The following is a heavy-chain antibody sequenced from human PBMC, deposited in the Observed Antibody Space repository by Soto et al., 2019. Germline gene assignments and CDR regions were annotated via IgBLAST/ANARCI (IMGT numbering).Heavy chain of an antibody. CDR1: DDSINSDKYY. D-gene: IGHD3-9*01. J-gene: IGHJ4*02. CDR2: IYYRGNA. CDR3: ARLEGLATISYYFDF. V-gene: IGHV4-39*01. Sequence: QLQLQESGPGLVTPSETLSLTCSVSDDSINSDKYYWGWIRPPPGKGLEWIGSIYYRGNAYYKPSLQTRVTIALDKSKSQFSLKLNSVTAADSAVYFCARLEGLATISYYFDFWGPGALVTVSS.